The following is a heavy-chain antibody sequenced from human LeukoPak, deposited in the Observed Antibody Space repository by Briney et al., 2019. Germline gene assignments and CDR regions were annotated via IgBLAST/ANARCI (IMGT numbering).Heavy chain of an antibody. V-gene: IGHV4-39*01. D-gene: IGHD6-19*01. J-gene: IGHJ4*02. CDR1: GGSISSSSYY. Sequence: SETLSLTCTVSGGSISSSSYYWGWIRQPPGKGLEWIGSIYYSGTTYYNPSLKSRVTISVDTSKNQFSLTLTSLTTADTAVYYCARWYSSGWAFDYWGQGTLVTVSS. CDR3: ARWYSSGWAFDY. CDR2: IYYSGTT.